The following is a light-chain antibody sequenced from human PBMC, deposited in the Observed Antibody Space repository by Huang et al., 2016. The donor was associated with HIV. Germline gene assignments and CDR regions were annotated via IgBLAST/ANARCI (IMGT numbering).Light chain of an antibody. CDR1: QNIDFY. J-gene: IGKJ4*01. CDR3: QHRNSWPLT. V-gene: IGKV3-11*01. Sequence: DIVLTQSPAALSLSPGERAPLSCRASQNIDFYLAWYQQKPGQAPRLLIYDASNRATGIPARFSGSGSGTDFTLTISSLEPEDFAVYFCQHRNSWPLTFGGGTRLEIK. CDR2: DAS.